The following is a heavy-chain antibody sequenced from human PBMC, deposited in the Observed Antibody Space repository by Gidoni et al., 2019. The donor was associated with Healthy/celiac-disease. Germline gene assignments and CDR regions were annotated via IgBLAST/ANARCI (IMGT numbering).Heavy chain of an antibody. V-gene: IGHV4-59*01. J-gene: IGHJ4*02. CDR3: ARVRANYDFWSGYYTSYYPCYFDY. CDR2: IDYSGST. D-gene: IGHD3-3*01. Sequence: GLEWIGYIDYSGSTHYNPSLDSRVTISVDTSKNQFSLKLSSVTAADTDVYYCARVRANYDFWSGYYTSYYPCYFDYLGQGTLVTVSS.